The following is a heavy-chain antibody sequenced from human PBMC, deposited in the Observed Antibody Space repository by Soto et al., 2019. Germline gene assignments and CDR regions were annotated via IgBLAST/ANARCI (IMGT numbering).Heavy chain of an antibody. Sequence: QVQLQESGPGLVKPSETLSLTCTVSGGSISSYYWNWIRQPPGKGLEWIGNIYYSGSTNYNPSLKSGVTISVDTSKNQFSLKVDSVTAADTAMYYCARRGERGWFGLWGQGTLVTVSS. J-gene: IGHJ5*02. CDR3: ARRGERGWFGL. CDR2: IYYSGST. CDR1: GGSISSYY. D-gene: IGHD3-16*01. V-gene: IGHV4-59*08.